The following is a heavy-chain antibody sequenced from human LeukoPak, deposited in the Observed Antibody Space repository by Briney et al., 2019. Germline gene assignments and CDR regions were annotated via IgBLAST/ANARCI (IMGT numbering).Heavy chain of an antibody. CDR3: AKGAWKIQLWGSYLDY. CDR2: ISGSGGST. D-gene: IGHD5-18*01. J-gene: IGHJ4*02. CDR1: GSTFSSYA. Sequence: GGSLRLSCAASGSTFSSYATSWVRQAPGKGLEWVSAISGSGGSTYHADSVKDRVTISTDNSKNTLYLKMNSLRAEKTAVYYCAKGAWKIQLWGSYLDYWGQGALVTVSS. V-gene: IGHV3-23*01.